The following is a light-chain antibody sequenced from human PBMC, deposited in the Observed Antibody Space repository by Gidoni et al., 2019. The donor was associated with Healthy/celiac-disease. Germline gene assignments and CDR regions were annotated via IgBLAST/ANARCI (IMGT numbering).Light chain of an antibody. CDR1: QSVSSSY. CDR2: GAS. Sequence: EIVFTQSPGTLSLSPGERATISCRASQSVSSSYLAWYQQKPGQAPRLLIYGASSRATGIPDRFSGSGSGTDFTLTTSRLEPEDFAVYYCQQYGSSPYMYTFGQGTQLEIK. J-gene: IGKJ2*01. CDR3: QQYGSSPYMYT. V-gene: IGKV3-20*01.